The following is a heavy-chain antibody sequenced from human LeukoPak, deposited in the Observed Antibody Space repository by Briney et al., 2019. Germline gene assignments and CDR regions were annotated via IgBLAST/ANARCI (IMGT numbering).Heavy chain of an antibody. CDR1: GFTFDDYA. CDR2: ISWNSGSI. J-gene: IGHJ3*02. V-gene: IGHV3-9*01. CDR3: AKDILGVGANDAFDI. Sequence: GGSLRLSCAASGFTFDDYAMHWVRQAPGKGLEWVSGISWNSGSIGYADSVKGRFTISRDNAKNSLYLQMNSLRAEDTALYYCAKDILGVGANDAFDIWGQGTMVTVSS. D-gene: IGHD1-26*01.